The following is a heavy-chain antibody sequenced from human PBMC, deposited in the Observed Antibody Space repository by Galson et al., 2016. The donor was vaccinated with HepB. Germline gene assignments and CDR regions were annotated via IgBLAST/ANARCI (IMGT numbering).Heavy chain of an antibody. CDR3: ARYDRSCSGASCYSLCF. CDR2: VHNSGFT. D-gene: IGHD2-15*01. CDR1: GDSINNYY. V-gene: IGHV4-59*01. Sequence: SETLSLTCIVSGDSINNYYWSWIRQPPGKGLEWIGCVHNSGFTNYNPSLKTRVSMSVDTSKNQFSLKLSSVTTADTAVYYCARYDRSCSGASCYSLCFWGQGTMVTVSS. J-gene: IGHJ4*02.